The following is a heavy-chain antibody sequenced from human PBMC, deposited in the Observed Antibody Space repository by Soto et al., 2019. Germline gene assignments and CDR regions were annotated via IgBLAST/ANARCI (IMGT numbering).Heavy chain of an antibody. Sequence: GGSLRLSCAASGFTFSSYAMSWVRQAPGKGLEWVSAISGSGGSTYYADSVKGRFTISRDNSKNTRYLQMNSLRAEDTAVYYCAKSSADIVATLSGLNYYYYYYMDVWGKGTTVTVSS. J-gene: IGHJ6*03. V-gene: IGHV3-23*01. D-gene: IGHD5-12*01. CDR2: ISGSGGST. CDR1: GFTFSSYA. CDR3: AKSSADIVATLSGLNYYYYYYMDV.